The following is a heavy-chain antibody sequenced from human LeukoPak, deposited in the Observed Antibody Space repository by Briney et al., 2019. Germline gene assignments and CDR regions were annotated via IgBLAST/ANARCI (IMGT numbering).Heavy chain of an antibody. V-gene: IGHV3-21*04. CDR1: GFRFSSYS. CDR3: AKGDYGSGSYDY. D-gene: IGHD3-10*01. J-gene: IGHJ4*02. CDR2: ISSSTTYI. Sequence: MSGGSLRLSCAASGFRFSSYSMTWVRQAPGKGLEWVSSISSSTTYIYYAESVKGRFTISRDNAKNSLYLQMNSLRAEDTAVYYCAKGDYGSGSYDYWGQGTLVTVSS.